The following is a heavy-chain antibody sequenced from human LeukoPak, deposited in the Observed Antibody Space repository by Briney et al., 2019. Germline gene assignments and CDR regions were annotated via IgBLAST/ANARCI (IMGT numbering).Heavy chain of an antibody. Sequence: GRSLRLSCAASGFTFSSYGMHWVRQAPGKGLEWVAVISYDGSNKYYADSVKGRFTISRDNSKSTLYLQMNSLRAEDTAVYYCAKDSSSGCPTCYYGMDVWGQGTTVTVSS. J-gene: IGHJ6*02. V-gene: IGHV3-30*18. D-gene: IGHD6-19*01. CDR1: GFTFSSYG. CDR3: AKDSSSGCPTCYYGMDV. CDR2: ISYDGSNK.